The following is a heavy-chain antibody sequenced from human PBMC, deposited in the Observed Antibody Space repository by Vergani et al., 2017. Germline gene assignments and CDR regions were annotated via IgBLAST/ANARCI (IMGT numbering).Heavy chain of an antibody. CDR2: ISSSSSYI. J-gene: IGHJ4*02. CDR1: GFTFSSYS. Sequence: VHLVESGGGLVKPGGSLRLSCAASGFTFSSYSMNWVRQAPGKGLEWVSSISSSSSYIYYADSVKGRFTISRDNAKNSLYLQMNSLRAEDTAVYYCATTVIAAAGTSDYWGQGTLVTVSS. D-gene: IGHD6-13*01. CDR3: ATTVIAAAGTSDY. V-gene: IGHV3-21*01.